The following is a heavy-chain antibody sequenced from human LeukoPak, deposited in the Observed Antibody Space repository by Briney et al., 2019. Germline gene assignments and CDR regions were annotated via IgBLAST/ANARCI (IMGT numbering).Heavy chain of an antibody. V-gene: IGHV1-18*01. J-gene: IGHJ3*02. Sequence: GASVKVSCKASGYTFTSYGISWVRQAPGQGLEWMGWISAYNGNTNYAQKLQGRVTMTTDTSTSTAYMELRSLRSDDTAVYYCARDLLRAVTTLRSDAFDIWGQGTMVTVSS. CDR2: ISAYNGNT. D-gene: IGHD4-17*01. CDR1: GYTFTSYG. CDR3: ARDLLRAVTTLRSDAFDI.